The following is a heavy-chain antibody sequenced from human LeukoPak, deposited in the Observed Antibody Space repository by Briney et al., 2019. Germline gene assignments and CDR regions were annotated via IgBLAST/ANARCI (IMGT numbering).Heavy chain of an antibody. V-gene: IGHV1-2*02. J-gene: IGHJ6*02. CDR2: INPNSGDT. Sequence: ASVTVSCMASGYTFTEYYMHWVRQAPGHGLEWMGWINPNSGDTNYLQQLQGRVTMTRDTSISTAYMELTSLRSDDTAVYYCARDPKPEYGMDDWGQGTTVTVSS. CDR3: ARDPKPEYGMDD. CDR1: GYTFTEYY.